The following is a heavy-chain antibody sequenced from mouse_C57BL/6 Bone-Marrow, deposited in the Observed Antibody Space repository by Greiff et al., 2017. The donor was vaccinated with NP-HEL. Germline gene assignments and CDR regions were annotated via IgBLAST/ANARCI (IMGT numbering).Heavy chain of an antibody. J-gene: IGHJ1*03. CDR1: GYTFTSYG. Sequence: QVQLKQSGAELARPGASVKLSCKASGYTFTSYGISWVKQRTGPGLEWIGEIYPRSGNTYYNEKFKGKATLTADKSSSTAYMALRSLTSEDSAVYFCARGDYYGSWYFDVWGTGTTVTVSS. CDR2: IYPRSGNT. CDR3: ARGDYYGSWYFDV. V-gene: IGHV1-81*01. D-gene: IGHD1-1*01.